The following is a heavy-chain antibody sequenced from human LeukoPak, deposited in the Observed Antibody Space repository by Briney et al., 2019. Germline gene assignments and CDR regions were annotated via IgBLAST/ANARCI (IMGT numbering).Heavy chain of an antibody. CDR3: ARSNQADDY. CDR2: INPGGSSI. Sequence: GGSLRLSCAASGFTFSSYAMTWVRQAPGKGLVWVARINPGGSSITYADSVKGRFTISRDNAKNTLYLQMDSLRAEDTGVYYCARSNQADDYWGQGTLVTVSS. CDR1: GFTFSSYA. V-gene: IGHV3-74*01. J-gene: IGHJ4*02. D-gene: IGHD1-14*01.